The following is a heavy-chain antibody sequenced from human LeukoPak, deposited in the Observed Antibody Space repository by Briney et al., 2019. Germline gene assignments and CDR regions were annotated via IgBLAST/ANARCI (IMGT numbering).Heavy chain of an antibody. CDR2: INHSGST. CDR3: ARVRSGCFVD. CDR1: GGSFSGYY. D-gene: IGHD3-22*01. V-gene: IGHV4-34*01. Sequence: PSETLSLTCAVYGGSFSGYYWSWIRQPPGKGLEWIGEINHSGSTNYNPSLKSRVIISVDTSKNQFSLKLTSVTPEDTAVYYCARVRSGCFVDWGQGTLVTVSS. J-gene: IGHJ4*02.